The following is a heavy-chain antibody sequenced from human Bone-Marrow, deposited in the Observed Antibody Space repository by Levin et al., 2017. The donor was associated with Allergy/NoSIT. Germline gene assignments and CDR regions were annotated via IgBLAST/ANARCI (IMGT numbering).Heavy chain of an antibody. J-gene: IGHJ4*02. D-gene: IGHD2-2*01. CDR2: IYHSGIT. CDR1: GDSISSYF. Sequence: SQTLSLPCTVSGDSISSYFWSWIRQPPGKGLEWIGYIYHSGITNYNPSLKSRVTVSGDTSKNQFSLSLSSVTAADTAVYYCAGGTSYCYECLDHWGQGIQVTVSS. CDR3: AGGTSYCYECLDH. V-gene: IGHV4-59*12.